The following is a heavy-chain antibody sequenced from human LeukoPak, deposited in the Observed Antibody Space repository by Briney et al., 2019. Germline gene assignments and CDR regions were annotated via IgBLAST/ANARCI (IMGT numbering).Heavy chain of an antibody. D-gene: IGHD3-16*01. CDR2: ISYDGSNK. Sequence: GGSLRLSCAASGFTFSSYGMHWLRQAPGKGLEWVAVISYDGSNKYYADSVKGRFTISRDNSKNTLYLQMNSLRAEDTAVYYCAKPVQGIYAYLDYWGKGSLVSVS. CDR3: AKPVQGIYAYLDY. CDR1: GFTFSSYG. V-gene: IGHV3-30*18. J-gene: IGHJ4*02.